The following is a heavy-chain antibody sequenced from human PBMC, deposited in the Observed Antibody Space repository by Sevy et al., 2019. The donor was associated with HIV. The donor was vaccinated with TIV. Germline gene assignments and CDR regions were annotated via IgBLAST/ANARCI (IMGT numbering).Heavy chain of an antibody. V-gene: IGHV3-33*01. J-gene: IGHJ5*02. CDR2: IWYDGSNK. D-gene: IGHD2-2*03. Sequence: GGSLRLSCAASGFTFSSYGMHWVHQAPGKGLEWVAVIWYDGSNKYYADSVKGRFTISRDNSKNTLYLQMNSLRAEDTAVYYCARDRVDIVVVPSEFDPWGQGTLVTVSS. CDR1: GFTFSSYG. CDR3: ARDRVDIVVVPSEFDP.